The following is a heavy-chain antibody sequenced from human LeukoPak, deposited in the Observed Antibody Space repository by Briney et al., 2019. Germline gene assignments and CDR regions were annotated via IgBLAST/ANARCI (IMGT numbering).Heavy chain of an antibody. CDR3: ARDMITMVRGVLRNYYGMDV. V-gene: IGHV3-66*01. Sequence: GGSLRLSCAASGFTVSSNYMSWVRQAPGKGLEWVSVIYSGGSPYYADSVKGRFTISRDNSKNTLYLQMNSLRAEDTAVYYCARDMITMVRGVLRNYYGMDVWAQGTTVTVSS. CDR2: IYSGGSP. CDR1: GFTVSSNY. D-gene: IGHD3-10*01. J-gene: IGHJ6*02.